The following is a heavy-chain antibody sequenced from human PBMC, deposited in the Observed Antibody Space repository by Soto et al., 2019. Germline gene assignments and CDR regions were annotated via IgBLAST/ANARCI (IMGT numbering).Heavy chain of an antibody. CDR1: GGSFSGYY. Sequence: SETLSLTCAVYGGSFSGYYWSWIRQPPGKGLEWIGEINHSGSTNYNPSLKSRVTISVDTSKNQFSLKLSSVTAADTAVYYCAGNRNGRYSNYVFDYWGQGTLVTVSS. J-gene: IGHJ4*02. CDR2: INHSGST. CDR3: AGNRNGRYSNYVFDY. D-gene: IGHD4-4*01. V-gene: IGHV4-34*01.